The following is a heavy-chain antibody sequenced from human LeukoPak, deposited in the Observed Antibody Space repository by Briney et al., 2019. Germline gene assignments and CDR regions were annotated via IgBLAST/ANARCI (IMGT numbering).Heavy chain of an antibody. J-gene: IGHJ3*02. V-gene: IGHV3-74*01. CDR3: AKPGGSRQSAFDI. CDR2: IKYDGSTT. D-gene: IGHD1-26*01. CDR1: GFTFSTYW. Sequence: GGSLRLSCAASGFTFSTYWMHWVRQTPGKGLVWVSRIKYDGSTTNYADSVKGRFTISRDNSKNTLYLQMNSLRAEDTAVYYCAKPGGSRQSAFDIWGQGTMVTVSS.